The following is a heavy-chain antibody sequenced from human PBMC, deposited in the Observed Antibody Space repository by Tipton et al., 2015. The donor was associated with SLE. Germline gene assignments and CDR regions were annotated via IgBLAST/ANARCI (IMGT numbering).Heavy chain of an antibody. D-gene: IGHD3-16*01. V-gene: IGHV4-34*01. J-gene: IGHJ3*02. Sequence: LRLSCAVYGGSFSGYYWSWIRQPPGKGLEWIGEINHSGSTNYNPSHKSRVTISVDTSKNQFSLKLSSVTAADTAVYYCAREKGDAYPNLVAFDIWGQGTTVTVSS. CDR3: AREKGDAYPNLVAFDI. CDR1: GGSFSGYY. CDR2: INHSGST.